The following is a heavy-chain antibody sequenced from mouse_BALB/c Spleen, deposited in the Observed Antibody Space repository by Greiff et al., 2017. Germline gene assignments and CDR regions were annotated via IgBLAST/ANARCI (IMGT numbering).Heavy chain of an antibody. V-gene: IGHV1-69*02. CDR2: IYPSDSYT. D-gene: IGHD2-4*01. CDR1: GYTFTSYW. Sequence: VQLQQPGAELVRPGASVKLSCKASGYTFTSYWINWVKQRPGQGLEWIGNIYPSDSYTNYNQKFKDKATLTVDKSSSTAYMQLSSPTSEDSAVYYCTKGDYDWGFDYWGQGTTLTVSS. J-gene: IGHJ2*01. CDR3: TKGDYDWGFDY.